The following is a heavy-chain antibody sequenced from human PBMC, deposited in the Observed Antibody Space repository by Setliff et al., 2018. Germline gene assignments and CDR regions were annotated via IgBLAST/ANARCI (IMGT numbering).Heavy chain of an antibody. Sequence: GASVKVSCKASAYIFTNHYIHWIRQAPGQGLEWMGWISPNSGNTMYAQKFQTRVTMTRDRSISTAYLDLTSLRSDDTAIYYCARDSTGSDLYEFQYMDVWGKGTPVTVSS. CDR3: ARDSTGSDLYEFQYMDV. CDR1: AYIFTNHY. CDR2: ISPNSGNT. D-gene: IGHD1-26*01. J-gene: IGHJ6*03. V-gene: IGHV1-2*02.